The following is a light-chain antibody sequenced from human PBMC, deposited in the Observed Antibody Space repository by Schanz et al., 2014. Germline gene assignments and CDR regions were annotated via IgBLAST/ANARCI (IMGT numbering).Light chain of an antibody. Sequence: QSVLTQPPSVSGAPGQRVTISCTGSSSNIGTGYDVHWYQQFPGTAPKLLIYGNSNRPSGVPDRFSGSKSGTSASLAITGLQAEDEADYYCCSYAGNNDFGVFGGGTKVTVL. CDR1: SSNIGTGYD. J-gene: IGLJ2*01. CDR2: GNS. V-gene: IGLV1-40*01. CDR3: CSYAGNNDFGV.